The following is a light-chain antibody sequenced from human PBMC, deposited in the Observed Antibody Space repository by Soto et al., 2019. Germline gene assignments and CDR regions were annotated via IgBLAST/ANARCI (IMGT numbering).Light chain of an antibody. CDR3: QVWDTYVDHGV. J-gene: IGLJ3*02. Sequence: SYELTQPPSVSVAPGQTAKITCGGENIGVKSVNWYLQKPGQAPVLVVYDDSDRPSGIPERFSGSNSNDGATLTISRVEAGAEADYYCQVWDTYVDHGVFGGGTKLTVL. V-gene: IGLV3-21*02. CDR2: DDS. CDR1: NIGVKS.